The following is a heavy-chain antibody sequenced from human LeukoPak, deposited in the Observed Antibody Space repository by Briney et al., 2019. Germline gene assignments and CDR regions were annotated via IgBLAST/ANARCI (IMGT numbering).Heavy chain of an antibody. CDR2: IYYSGST. J-gene: IGHJ5*02. D-gene: IGHD3-9*01. CDR1: GGSISSYY. V-gene: IGHV4-59*01. Sequence: KPSETLSLTCTVSGGSISSYYWNWIRQPPGKGLERVGYIYYSGSTNYNPSLKSRVTISVDTSKNQFSLKLSSVTAADTAVYYCARGLRYFDWLPRDYNWFDPWGQGTLVTVSS. CDR3: ARGLRYFDWLPRDYNWFDP.